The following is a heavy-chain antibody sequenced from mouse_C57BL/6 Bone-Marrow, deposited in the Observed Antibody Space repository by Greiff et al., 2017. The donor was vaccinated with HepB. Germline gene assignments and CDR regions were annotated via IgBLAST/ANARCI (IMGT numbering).Heavy chain of an antibody. CDR2: INPNNGGT. V-gene: IGHV1-22*01. J-gene: IGHJ3*01. CDR3: ARVIYYDYDGLFAY. D-gene: IGHD2-4*01. CDR1: GYTFTDYN. Sequence: EVMLVESGPELVKPGASVKMSCKASGYTFTDYNMHWVKQRHGKSLEWIGYINPNNGGTSYNQKFKGKATLTVNKSSSTAYMELRSLTSEDSAVYYCARVIYYDYDGLFAYWGQGTLVTVSA.